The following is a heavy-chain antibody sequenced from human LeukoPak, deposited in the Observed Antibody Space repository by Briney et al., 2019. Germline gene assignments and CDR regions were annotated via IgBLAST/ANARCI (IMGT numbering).Heavy chain of an antibody. J-gene: IGHJ5*02. Sequence: GASVKVSCKASGGTFSSYAISWVRQAPGQGLEWMGWISINRGNTNYAQKFQGRVRMTTDTSTSTAYMELRGLRSDDTAMYYCARDVGITVADSFDPWGQGTLVTVSS. CDR2: ISINRGNT. V-gene: IGHV1-18*01. CDR3: ARDVGITVADSFDP. D-gene: IGHD6-19*01. CDR1: GGTFSSYA.